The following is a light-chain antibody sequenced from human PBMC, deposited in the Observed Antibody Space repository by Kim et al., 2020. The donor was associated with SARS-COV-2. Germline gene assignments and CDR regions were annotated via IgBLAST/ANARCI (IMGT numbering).Light chain of an antibody. Sequence: SYELTQPSSVSVSPGQTARITCSGDVLAKKYARWFQQKPGQAPVLVIYKVSERPSGIPERFSGSSSGTTVTLTISGAQVEDEADYYCYSAADNNLGVFGGGTQLTVL. CDR2: KVS. CDR1: VLAKKY. V-gene: IGLV3-27*01. J-gene: IGLJ3*02. CDR3: YSAADNNLGV.